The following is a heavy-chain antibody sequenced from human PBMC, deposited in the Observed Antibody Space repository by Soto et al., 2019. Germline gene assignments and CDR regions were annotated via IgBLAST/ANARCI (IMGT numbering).Heavy chain of an antibody. V-gene: IGHV3-7*01. Sequence: GGSLRLSCAASGFTFSNYDMSWVRQAPGKGLEWVATIKQDGSKKYYVDSVKGRFTISRDNAKNSLYLQMNSLRAEDTAVYYCARGSYSSSSKGIYYYYYMDVWGKGTTVTVS. CDR1: GFTFSNYD. J-gene: IGHJ6*03. D-gene: IGHD6-6*01. CDR3: ARGSYSSSSKGIYYYYYMDV. CDR2: IKQDGSKK.